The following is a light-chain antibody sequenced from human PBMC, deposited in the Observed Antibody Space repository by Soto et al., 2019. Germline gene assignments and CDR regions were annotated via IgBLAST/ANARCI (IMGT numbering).Light chain of an antibody. V-gene: IGKV1-39*01. J-gene: IGKJ2*01. Sequence: DIPMSQSPSSLSASFGDSVTITCRASETSIDYLNWYQQQPGEATKLLIFSASSLHSGVPSRFRGSRSGPHFTLTISSLQPEDFATYFCQQSFSAPRTSGQGNKLQAK. CDR2: SAS. CDR1: ETSIDY. CDR3: QQSFSAPRT.